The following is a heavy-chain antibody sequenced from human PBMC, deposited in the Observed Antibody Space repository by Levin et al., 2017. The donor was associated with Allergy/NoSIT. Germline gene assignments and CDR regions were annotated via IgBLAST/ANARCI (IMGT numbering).Heavy chain of an antibody. V-gene: IGHV3-11*01. CDR3: ASVWGRDYYYMDV. CDR1: XXSIGVSK. J-gene: IGHJ6*03. Sequence: LSLTCAASXXSIGVSKQNRCREREGKGLEWVSYISSSGSTIYYADSVKGRFTISRDNAKNSLYLQMNSLRAEDTAVYYCASVWGRDYYYMDVWGKGTTVTVSS. CDR2: ISSSGSTI. D-gene: IGHD3-16*01.